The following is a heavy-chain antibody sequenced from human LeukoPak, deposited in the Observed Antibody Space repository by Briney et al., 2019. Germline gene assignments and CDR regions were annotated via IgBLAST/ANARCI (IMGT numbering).Heavy chain of an antibody. CDR2: IYTSGST. D-gene: IGHD2-15*01. Sequence: PSETLSLTCTVSGGSISSGSYYWSWIRQPAGKGLEWIGRIYTSGSTNYNPSLKSRVTISVDTSKNQFSLKLSSVTAADTAVYYCARDGCGYCSGGSCYLCYYYYYMDVWGKGTTVTVSS. CDR3: ARDGCGYCSGGSCYLCYYYYYMDV. J-gene: IGHJ6*03. V-gene: IGHV4-61*02. CDR1: GGSISSGSYY.